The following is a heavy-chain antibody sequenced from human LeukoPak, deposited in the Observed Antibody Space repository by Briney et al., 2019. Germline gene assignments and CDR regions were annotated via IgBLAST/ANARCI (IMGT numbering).Heavy chain of an antibody. J-gene: IGHJ4*02. CDR2: ISSSSSYI. Sequence: GGSLRLSCAASGFTFSSYSMNWVRQAPGEGLEWVSSISSSSSYIYYADSVKGRFTISRDNAKNSLYLQMNSLRAEDTAVYYCANVGSGSYPVPYWGQGTLVTVSS. V-gene: IGHV3-21*01. CDR1: GFTFSSYS. CDR3: ANVGSGSYPVPY. D-gene: IGHD3-10*01.